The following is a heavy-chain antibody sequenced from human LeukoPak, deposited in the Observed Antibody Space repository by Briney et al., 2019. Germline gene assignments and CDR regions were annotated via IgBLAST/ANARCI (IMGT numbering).Heavy chain of an antibody. CDR2: ISAYNGNT. CDR3: ARGGITIFGVVTFDY. Sequence: GASVKVSCKASGYTFTSCGISWVRQAPGQGLEWMGWISAYNGNTNYAQKLQGRVTMTTDTSTSTAYMELRSLGSDDTAVYYCARGGITIFGVVTFDYWGQGTLVTVSS. D-gene: IGHD3-3*01. J-gene: IGHJ4*02. V-gene: IGHV1-18*01. CDR1: GYTFTSCG.